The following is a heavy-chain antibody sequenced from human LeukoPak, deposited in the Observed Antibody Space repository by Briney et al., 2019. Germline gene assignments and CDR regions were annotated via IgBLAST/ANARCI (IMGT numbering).Heavy chain of an antibody. Sequence: PGGCLRLSCAASGFTFSSYAMHWVRQAPGKGLEWVAVISYDGSNKYYADSVKGRFTISRDNSKNTLYLQMNSLRAEDTAMYYCAKDAVHIVVVPAALNHPLPYYYMDVWGQGTTVTVSS. J-gene: IGHJ6*03. CDR3: AKDAVHIVVVPAALNHPLPYYYMDV. CDR1: GFTFSSYA. V-gene: IGHV3-30-3*01. D-gene: IGHD2-2*01. CDR2: ISYDGSNK.